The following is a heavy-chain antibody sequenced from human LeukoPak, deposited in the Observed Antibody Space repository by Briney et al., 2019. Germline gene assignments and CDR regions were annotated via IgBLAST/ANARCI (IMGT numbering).Heavy chain of an antibody. J-gene: IGHJ4*02. CDR1: GFTFSSYA. V-gene: IGHV3-23*01. D-gene: IGHD3/OR15-3a*01. CDR3: AKDHRGRPDSFAHFDY. Sequence: GGSLRLSCAASGFTFSSYAMSWVRQAPGKGLEWLSAISGSGGSTYYADSVKGRFTISRDNSKNTLYLQMNSLRAEDTAVYYCAKDHRGRPDSFAHFDYWGQGTLVTVSS. CDR2: ISGSGGST.